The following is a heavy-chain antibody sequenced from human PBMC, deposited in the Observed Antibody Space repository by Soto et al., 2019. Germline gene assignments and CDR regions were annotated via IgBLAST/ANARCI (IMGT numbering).Heavy chain of an antibody. Sequence: QVQLQQWGAGLLKPAETLSLTCAVSGGSFSSFYWSWIRQSPTKGLEWIGEVNHSGNTNYNPTLKSRVTVSVDKSKNQFSLKLAPMTAADMCVYYCARNPRGSREYNWGTYRPFDNWGQGTLVTVPS. V-gene: IGHV4-34*01. CDR1: GGSFSSFY. D-gene: IGHD3-16*01. CDR3: ARNPRGSREYNWGTYRPFDN. CDR2: VNHSGNT. J-gene: IGHJ4*02.